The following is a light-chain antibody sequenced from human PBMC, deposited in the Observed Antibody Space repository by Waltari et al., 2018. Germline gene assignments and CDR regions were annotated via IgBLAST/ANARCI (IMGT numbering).Light chain of an antibody. CDR2: DAS. J-gene: IGKJ1*01. CDR1: QTVSSY. Sequence: IVLTQSPATLSLSPGARATLPCRARQTVSSYLAWFQQKPGPAPRLLISDASNRAPGIPARFSGSGSGTDFSLTISSLEPEDFAVYYCHQRSLWPWTFGQGTKVAIK. V-gene: IGKV3-11*01. CDR3: HQRSLWPWT.